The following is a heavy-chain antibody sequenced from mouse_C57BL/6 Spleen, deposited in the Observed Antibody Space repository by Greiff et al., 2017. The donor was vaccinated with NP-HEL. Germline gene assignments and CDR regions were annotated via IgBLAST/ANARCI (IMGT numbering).Heavy chain of an antibody. J-gene: IGHJ4*01. CDR2: ISDGGSYT. Sequence: EVKLMESGGGLVKPGGSLKLSCAASGFTFSSYAMSWVRQTPEKRLEWVATISDGGSYTYYPDNVKGRFTTSRDNAKNNLYLQMSHLKSEDTAMYYCARDQGYYAMDYWGQGTSVTVSS. V-gene: IGHV5-4*01. CDR3: ARDQGYYAMDY. CDR1: GFTFSSYA.